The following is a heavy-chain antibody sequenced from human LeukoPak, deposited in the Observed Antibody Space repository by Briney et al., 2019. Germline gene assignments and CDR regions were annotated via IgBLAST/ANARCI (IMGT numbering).Heavy chain of an antibody. D-gene: IGHD1-26*01. CDR2: ISSSSSYI. CDR3: ARDSGSAGAFDI. J-gene: IGHJ3*02. V-gene: IGHV3-21*01. Sequence: GGSLRLSCAASGFTFSSYSMNWVRQAPGKGLEWVSSISSSSSYIYYADLVKGRFTISRDNAKNSLYLQMNSLRAEDTAVYYCARDSGSAGAFDIWGQGTMVTVSS. CDR1: GFTFSSYS.